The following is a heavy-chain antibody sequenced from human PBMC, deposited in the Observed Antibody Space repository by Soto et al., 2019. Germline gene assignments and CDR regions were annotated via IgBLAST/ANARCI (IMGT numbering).Heavy chain of an antibody. D-gene: IGHD2-15*01. Sequence: SETLSLTCTVSGGSISTYYWSWIRQPPGKGLEWIGYIYYSGSTNYNPSLKSRVTISVDTSKNQFSLKLSSVTAADTAVYYCACSGGSQGWLDPWGQGTLVTVSS. CDR3: ACSGGSQGWLDP. J-gene: IGHJ5*02. CDR1: GGSISTYY. CDR2: IYYSGST. V-gene: IGHV4-59*01.